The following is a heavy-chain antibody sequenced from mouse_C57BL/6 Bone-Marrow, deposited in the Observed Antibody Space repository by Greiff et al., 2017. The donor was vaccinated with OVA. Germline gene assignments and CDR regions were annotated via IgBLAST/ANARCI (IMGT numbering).Heavy chain of an antibody. CDR2: ISNGGSYT. CDR3: ERHTCIFDY. D-gene: IGHD5-1*01. V-gene: IGHV5-6*01. CDR1: GFTFSSYC. J-gene: IGHJ2*01. Sequence: EVKLMESGGDLVKPGGSLKLSCAASGFTFSSYCMSWVRQTPDKRLEWVGTISNGGSYTSYPDSVQVPFTSSKDNGKHTLYLQMSRLKSEDTAMYYCERHTCIFDYWGQGTTLTVSS.